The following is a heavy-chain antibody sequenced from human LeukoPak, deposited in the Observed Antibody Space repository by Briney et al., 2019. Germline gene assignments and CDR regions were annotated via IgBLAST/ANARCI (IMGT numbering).Heavy chain of an antibody. CDR2: IYYSGTA. CDR3: ARRGKMATINWFDP. V-gene: IGHV4-39*01. Sequence: PSETLSLTCTVSGDSISSSTYYWGWIRQPPGKGLEWIGSIYYSGTANYNPSLKSRVTISADTSKNHFSLKLTSVTAADTAVYYCARRGKMATINWFDPWGQGTLVTVSS. CDR1: GDSISSSTYY. J-gene: IGHJ5*02. D-gene: IGHD5-24*01.